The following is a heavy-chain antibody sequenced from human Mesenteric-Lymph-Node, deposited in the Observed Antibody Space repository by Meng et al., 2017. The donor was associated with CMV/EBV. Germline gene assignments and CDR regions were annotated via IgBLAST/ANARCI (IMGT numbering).Heavy chain of an antibody. Sequence: GESLKISCAASGFTFSSYSMNWVRQAPGKGLEWVSSISSSSSYIYYAESLEGRFTITSNNAKNSLYLQMSSLRAEDTAVYYCAKAKCSGGSYYWSFDYWGQGTMVTVSS. CDR2: ISSSSSYI. J-gene: IGHJ4*02. CDR1: GFTFSSYS. V-gene: IGHV3-21*01. CDR3: AKAKCSGGSYYWSFDY. D-gene: IGHD2-15*01.